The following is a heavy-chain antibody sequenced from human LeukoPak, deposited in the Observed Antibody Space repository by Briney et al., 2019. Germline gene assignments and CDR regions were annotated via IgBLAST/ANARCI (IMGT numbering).Heavy chain of an antibody. J-gene: IGHJ4*02. CDR2: IIPIFGTA. CDR3: ARGRTGSTDFDY. Sequence: SVKGSCKASGGTFSSYAISLVRQAPGQGLEWMGGIIPIFGTANYAQKFQGRVTITADESTSTAYMELSSPRSEDTAVYYCARGRTGSTDFDYWGQGTLVTVSS. D-gene: IGHD3/OR15-3a*01. CDR1: GGTFSSYA. V-gene: IGHV1-69*13.